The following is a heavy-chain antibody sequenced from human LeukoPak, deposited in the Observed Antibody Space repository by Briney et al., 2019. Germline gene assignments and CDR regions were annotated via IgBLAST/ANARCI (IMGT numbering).Heavy chain of an antibody. V-gene: IGHV4-31*03. Sequence: SETLSLTCTVSGGSISSGGYYWSWIRQHPGKGLEWIGYIYYSGSTYCNPSLKSRVTISVDTSKNQFSLKLSSVTAADTAVYYWARDLPGSTWFDPGGQGTLVTVSS. CDR3: ARDLPGSTWFDP. CDR1: GGSISSGGYY. CDR2: IYYSGST. J-gene: IGHJ5*02.